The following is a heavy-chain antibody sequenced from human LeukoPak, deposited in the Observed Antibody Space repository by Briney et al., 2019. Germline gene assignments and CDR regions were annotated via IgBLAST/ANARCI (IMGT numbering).Heavy chain of an antibody. V-gene: IGHV1-58*01. CDR1: GFTFTSSA. CDR2: IVVGSGNT. CDR3: AAIIFGVEKGLDY. J-gene: IGHJ4*02. Sequence: GASVKVSCKASGFTFTSSAVQWVRQARGQRLEWIGWIVVGSGNTNYAQKFQERVTITRDMSTGTAYMELSSLRSEDTAVYYCAAIIFGVEKGLDYWGQGTLVTVSS. D-gene: IGHD3-3*01.